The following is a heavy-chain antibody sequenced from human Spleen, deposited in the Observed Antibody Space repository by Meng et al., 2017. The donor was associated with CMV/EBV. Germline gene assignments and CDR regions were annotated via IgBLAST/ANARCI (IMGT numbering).Heavy chain of an antibody. CDR3: ARVVPAARFDP. V-gene: IGHV4-30-4*08. CDR1: CSSISSGGYY. CDR2: IYYSGST. J-gene: IGHJ5*02. D-gene: IGHD2-2*01. Sequence: VQLQVACTGRVTSSQSLSLPCTVSCSSISSGGYYWSWMREPPGKGLEWIEYIYYSGSTYLNPSLTIRVTISVDTSKNQFSLKLSSVTAAYSAVYYCARVVPAARFDPWGQGTLVTASS.